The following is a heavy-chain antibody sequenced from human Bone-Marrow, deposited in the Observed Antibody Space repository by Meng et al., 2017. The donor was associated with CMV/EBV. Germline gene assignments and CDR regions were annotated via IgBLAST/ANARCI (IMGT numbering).Heavy chain of an antibody. CDR1: GYTFTGYY. D-gene: IGHD5-12*01. Sequence: ASVKVSRKASGYTFTGYYMHWVRQAPGQGLEWMGWINPNSGGTNYAQKFQGRVTMTRDTSISTAYMELSRLRSDDTAVYYCARVESGYEHFDYWGQGTLVTVSS. CDR3: ARVESGYEHFDY. CDR2: INPNSGGT. V-gene: IGHV1-2*02. J-gene: IGHJ4*02.